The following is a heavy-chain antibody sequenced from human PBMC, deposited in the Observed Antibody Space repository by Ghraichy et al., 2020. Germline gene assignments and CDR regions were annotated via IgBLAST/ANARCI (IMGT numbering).Heavy chain of an antibody. J-gene: IGHJ4*02. CDR2: IYYSGST. D-gene: IGHD4-17*01. Sequence: SETLSLTCTVSGGSISSYYWRWIRQPPGKGLEWIGYIYYSGSTNYNPSLKSRVTISVDTSKNQFSLKLSSVTTADTAVYYCSRGGYGDYEPPFDYWGQGTLVTVSS. CDR1: GGSISSYY. V-gene: IGHV4-59*01. CDR3: SRGGYGDYEPPFDY.